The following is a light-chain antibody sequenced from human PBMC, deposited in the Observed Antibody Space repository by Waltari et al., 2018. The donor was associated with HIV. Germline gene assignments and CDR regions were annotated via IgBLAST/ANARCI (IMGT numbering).Light chain of an antibody. CDR3: ASWDDSLNGPV. CDR1: TSNIGRNT. V-gene: IGLV1-44*01. J-gene: IGLJ2*01. CDR2: GKN. Sequence: QSVLTQPPSASGTPEQRVTISCSGSTSNIGRNTVSWFQQFPGTAPNVLIYGKNLRPSGVPDRFSGSKSGTSASLAISVLQSEDEADYYCASWDDSLNGPVFGGGTKLTVV.